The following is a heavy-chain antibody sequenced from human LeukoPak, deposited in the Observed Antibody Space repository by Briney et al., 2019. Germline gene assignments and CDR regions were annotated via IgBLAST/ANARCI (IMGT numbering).Heavy chain of an antibody. CDR3: ARDPPGLAEAGTNWFDP. CDR2: ITSSGSSK. V-gene: IGHV3-48*03. D-gene: IGHD6-13*01. Sequence: PGGSLRLSCAASGFTFSSYEMNWVRQAPGGGLECVSYITSSGSSKYYADSVKGRFTISRDNAKNSLYLQMNGLRAEDTAVYYCARDPPGLAEAGTNWFDPWGQGTLVTVSS. CDR1: GFTFSSYE. J-gene: IGHJ5*02.